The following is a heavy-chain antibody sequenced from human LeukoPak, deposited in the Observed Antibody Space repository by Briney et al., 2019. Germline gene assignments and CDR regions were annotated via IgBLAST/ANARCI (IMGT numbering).Heavy chain of an antibody. CDR2: ISGSGGST. CDR3: AKEETYYDILTTTWYFDL. CDR1: GFTFSSYA. Sequence: GGSLRLSCAASGFTFSSYAMSWVRQAPGKGLEWVSAISGSGGSTYHADSVEGRFTISRDNSKNTLYLQMNSLRAEDTAVYYCAKEETYYDILTTTWYFDLWGRGTLVTVSS. J-gene: IGHJ2*01. V-gene: IGHV3-23*01. D-gene: IGHD3-9*01.